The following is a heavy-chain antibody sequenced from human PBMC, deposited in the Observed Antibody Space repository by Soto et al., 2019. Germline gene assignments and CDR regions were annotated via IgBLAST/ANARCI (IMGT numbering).Heavy chain of an antibody. CDR2: IKQDGSAK. V-gene: IGHV3-7*01. CDR1: GFTFSSYW. D-gene: IGHD6-19*01. CDR3: TSPPTAVAGNVYFHH. Sequence: EVQLVESGGDLVQPGGSLRLSCAASGFTFSSYWMTWVRQAPGKGLEWVAHIKQDGSAKKYVDSVKGRFTISRDNAKNSLYRQMNSLRAEDTAVYYCTSPPTAVAGNVYFHHWGQGTLVTVSS. J-gene: IGHJ1*01.